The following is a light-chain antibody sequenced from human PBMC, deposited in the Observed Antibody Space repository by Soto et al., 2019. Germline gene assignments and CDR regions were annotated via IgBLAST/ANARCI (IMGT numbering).Light chain of an antibody. CDR2: RND. V-gene: IGLV1-47*01. CDR1: TPNIGTNY. J-gene: IGLJ1*01. CDR3: AAWDDSLSGFHV. Sequence: QSVLTQPPSASGTPGQRVTISCSGSTPNIGTNYVYWYQQLPGTAPKLLIYRNDQRPSGVPDRFYGSKSGTSASLAISGLRSEDEADYFCAAWDDSLSGFHVFGTGTKLTVL.